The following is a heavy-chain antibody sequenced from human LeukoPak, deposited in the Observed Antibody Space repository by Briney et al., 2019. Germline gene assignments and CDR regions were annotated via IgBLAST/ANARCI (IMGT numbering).Heavy chain of an antibody. CDR3: ARASLPLGYYYYYMDV. CDR1: GFTFSDYY. J-gene: IGHJ6*03. Sequence: GGSLRLSCAASGFTFSDYYMSWIRQAPGKGLEWVSYISSSGSTIYYADSVKGRFTTSRDNAKNSLYLQMNSLRAEDTAVYYCARASLPLGYYYYYMDVWGKGTTVTVSS. D-gene: IGHD1-26*01. CDR2: ISSSGSTI. V-gene: IGHV3-11*01.